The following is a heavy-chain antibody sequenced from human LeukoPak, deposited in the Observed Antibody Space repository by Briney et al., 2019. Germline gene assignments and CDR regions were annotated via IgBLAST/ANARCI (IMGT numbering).Heavy chain of an antibody. D-gene: IGHD1-14*01. V-gene: IGHV4-39*01. J-gene: IGHJ4*02. CDR2: IYYSGST. CDR3: ARQRKMMKTVDY. CDR1: GGSISSSSYY. Sequence: PSETLSLTCTVSGGSISSSSYYWGWIRQPPGKGLEWIGSIYYSGSTYYNPSLKSRVTISVDTSKNQFSLKLSSVTAADTAVYYCARQRKMMKTVDYWVQGTLVTVSS.